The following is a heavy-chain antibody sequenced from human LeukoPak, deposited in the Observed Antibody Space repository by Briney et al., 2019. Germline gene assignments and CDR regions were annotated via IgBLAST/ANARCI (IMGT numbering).Heavy chain of an antibody. Sequence: SETLSLTCTVSGGSISSGDYYWSWIRQPPGKGLEWIGYIYYSGSTYYNPSLKSRVTISVDTSKNQFSLKLSSVTAADTAVYYCARVGSSSWTLFDYWGQGTLVTVSS. D-gene: IGHD6-13*01. J-gene: IGHJ4*02. CDR2: IYYSGST. V-gene: IGHV4-30-4*01. CDR3: ARVGSSSWTLFDY. CDR1: GGSISSGDYY.